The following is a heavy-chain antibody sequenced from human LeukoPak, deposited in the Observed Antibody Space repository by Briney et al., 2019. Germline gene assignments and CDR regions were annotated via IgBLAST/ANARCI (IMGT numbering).Heavy chain of an antibody. CDR3: AKDRSTYYYDSSGYYPDALDI. CDR2: ISYDGSIK. J-gene: IGHJ3*02. CDR1: GFSFRSYG. V-gene: IGHV3-30*18. D-gene: IGHD3-22*01. Sequence: GGSLRLSCAAPGFSFRSYGIHWVREAPGKGLEWVAVISYDGSIKYYADSVKGRFTISRDNPKNTLYLQMNSLRAEDTAVYYCAKDRSTYYYDSSGYYPDALDIWGQGTMVTVSS.